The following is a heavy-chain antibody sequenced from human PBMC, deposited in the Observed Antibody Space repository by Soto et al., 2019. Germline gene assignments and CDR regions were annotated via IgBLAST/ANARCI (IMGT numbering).Heavy chain of an antibody. V-gene: IGHV4-4*02. D-gene: IGHD3-22*01. CDR3: ARVGPYYYDSSGFFNDDTNWFDP. Sequence: SETLSLTCAVSGGSISSSNWWSWVRQPPGKGLEWIGEIYHSGSTNYNPSLKSRVTISVDKSKNQFSLKLSSVTAADTAVYYCARVGPYYYDSSGFFNDDTNWFDPWGQGTLVTVSS. CDR2: IYHSGST. CDR1: GGSISSSNW. J-gene: IGHJ5*02.